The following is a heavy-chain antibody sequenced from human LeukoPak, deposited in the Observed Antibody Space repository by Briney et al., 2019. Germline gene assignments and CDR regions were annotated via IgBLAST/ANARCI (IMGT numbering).Heavy chain of an antibody. J-gene: IGHJ2*01. CDR3: AREGIAAAGNKYWYFDL. CDR2: IYYSGST. CDR1: GGSISSYY. Sequence: PSETLSLTCTVSGGSISSYYWSWIRQPPGKGLEWIGYIYYSGSTNYNPSLKSRVTISVDTSKNQFSLKLSSVTAADTAVYYCAREGIAAAGNKYWYFDLWGRGTLVTVSS. V-gene: IGHV4-59*12. D-gene: IGHD6-13*01.